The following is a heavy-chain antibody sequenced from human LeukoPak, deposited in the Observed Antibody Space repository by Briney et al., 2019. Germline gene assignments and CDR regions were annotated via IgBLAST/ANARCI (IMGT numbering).Heavy chain of an antibody. V-gene: IGHV4-39*07. CDR1: GGSISSSSYY. CDR2: IHYSGST. D-gene: IGHD2-2*01. J-gene: IGHJ6*03. Sequence: PSETLSLTCTVSGGSISSSSYYSGWIRQPPGKGLEWIGSIHYSGSTYYNPSLKSRVTISVDTSKNQFSLKVSSVTAADTAVYHCARGRTGYQLLPTKKNYDYYYMDVWGKGTTVTVSS. CDR3: ARGRTGYQLLPTKKNYDYYYMDV.